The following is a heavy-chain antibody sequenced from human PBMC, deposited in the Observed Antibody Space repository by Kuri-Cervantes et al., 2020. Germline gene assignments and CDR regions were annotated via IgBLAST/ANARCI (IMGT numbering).Heavy chain of an antibody. CDR2: IYYSGST. D-gene: IGHD3-10*01. CDR3: ASSITMVRGGSYYFDY. J-gene: IGHJ4*02. V-gene: IGHV4-30-4*01. Sequence: SETLSLTCTVSGGSISSGDYYWSWIRQPPGKGLEWIGYIYYSGSTYYNPSLKSRVTISVDTSKNQFSLELSSVTAADTAVYYCASSITMVRGGSYYFDYWGQGTLVTVSS. CDR1: GGSISSGDYY.